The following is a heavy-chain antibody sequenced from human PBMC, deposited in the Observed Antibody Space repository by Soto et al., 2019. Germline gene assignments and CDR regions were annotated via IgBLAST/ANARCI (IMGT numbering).Heavy chain of an antibody. CDR1: GFSLSTSGMC. J-gene: IGHJ6*02. CDR2: IDWDDDK. CDR3: ARIHCPSPTNFLNPSRYYYYYYGLDV. Sequence: GSGPTLVNPTQTLTLTCTFSGFSLSTSGMCVSWIRQPPGKALEWLALIDWDDDKYYSTSLKTRLTISKDTSKNQVVLTMTNMDPVDTATYYCARIHCPSPTNFLNPSRYYYYYYGLDVWGQGTTVTVSS. D-gene: IGHD2-21*02. V-gene: IGHV2-70*01.